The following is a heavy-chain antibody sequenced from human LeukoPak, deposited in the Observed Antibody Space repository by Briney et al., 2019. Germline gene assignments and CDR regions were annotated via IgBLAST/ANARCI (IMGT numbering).Heavy chain of an antibody. CDR1: GFTFSSYS. D-gene: IGHD5-12*01. CDR2: ISSSSSYI. Sequence: GGSLRLSCAASGFTFSSYSMKWVRQAPGKGVEWVSYISSSSSYIYYADSVKGRFTISRDNAKNSLYLQMNSLSAEDTAVYYCARDNAYDYYYYGMDVWGKGTTVTVSS. J-gene: IGHJ6*04. CDR3: ARDNAYDYYYYGMDV. V-gene: IGHV3-21*01.